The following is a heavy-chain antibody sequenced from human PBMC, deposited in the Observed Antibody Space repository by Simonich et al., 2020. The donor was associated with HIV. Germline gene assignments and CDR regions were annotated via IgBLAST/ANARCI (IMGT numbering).Heavy chain of an antibody. D-gene: IGHD6-13*01. CDR2: IKQDGSEK. Sequence: EVQLVESGGGLVQPGGSLRLSCAASGFTFSSNWRSWVRQAPGKGLGWVANIKQDGSEKYYVDSVKGRFTIARDNTKNSLYLQMNSLRAEDTAVYYCARGWAQLDYWGQGTLVTVSS. V-gene: IGHV3-7*01. CDR3: ARGWAQLDY. CDR1: GFTFSSNW. J-gene: IGHJ4*02.